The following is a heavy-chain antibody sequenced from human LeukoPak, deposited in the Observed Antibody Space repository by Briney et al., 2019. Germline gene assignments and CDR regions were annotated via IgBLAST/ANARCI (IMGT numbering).Heavy chain of an antibody. CDR1: GFTFSSYW. D-gene: IGHD6-6*01. CDR2: INTDGSST. J-gene: IGHJ4*02. Sequence: GGSLRLSCAASGFTFSSYWMHWVRQAPGKGLVWVSRINTDGSSTTYADSVKGRFRISRDSARNALYLQMNSLRAEDTAVYYCARGSYSSSSLPFDYWGQGTLVTVSS. CDR3: ARGSYSSSSLPFDY. V-gene: IGHV3-74*01.